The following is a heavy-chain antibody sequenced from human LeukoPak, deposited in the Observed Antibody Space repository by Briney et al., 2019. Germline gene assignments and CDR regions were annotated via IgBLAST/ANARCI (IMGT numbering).Heavy chain of an antibody. CDR2: IIPVFGTA. CDR1: GGSISSYG. CDR3: AKQGEIRQDYYMDV. Sequence: SVKVSCKASGGSISSYGISWVRQAPGQGLEWMGRIIPVFGTANYAQKFQDRVAITADTVSNTAYMELTSLTSEDTAVYFCAKQGEIRQDYYMDVWGNGTAVTVSS. J-gene: IGHJ6*03. D-gene: IGHD1/OR15-1a*01. V-gene: IGHV1-69*06.